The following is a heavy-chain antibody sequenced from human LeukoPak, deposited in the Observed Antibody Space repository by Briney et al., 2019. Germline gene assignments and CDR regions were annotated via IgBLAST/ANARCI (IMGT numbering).Heavy chain of an antibody. D-gene: IGHD5-24*01. CDR2: IYHSGST. V-gene: IGHV4-38-2*02. Sequence: PSETLSLTCTVSGYSISSGYYWGWIRQPPGKGLEWIGSIYHSGSTYYNPSLKSRVTISVDTSKNQFSLKLSSVTAADTAVYYCARCRWLQFGYFDYWGQGTLVTVSS. J-gene: IGHJ4*02. CDR1: GYSISSGYY. CDR3: ARCRWLQFGYFDY.